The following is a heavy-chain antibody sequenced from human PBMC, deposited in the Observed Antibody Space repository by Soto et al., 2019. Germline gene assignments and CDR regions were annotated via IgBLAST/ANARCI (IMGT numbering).Heavy chain of an antibody. Sequence: SETLSLTCAVSGGSISSGGYSWIWIRQPPGKGLEWIGYIYHSGSTYYNPSLKSRVTISVDKSKNQFSLKLSSVTAADTAVYYCARDSGSYYGLMREGYWYFDLWGRGTLVTVSS. D-gene: IGHD1-26*01. CDR1: GGSISSGGYS. CDR3: ARDSGSYYGLMREGYWYFDL. J-gene: IGHJ2*01. V-gene: IGHV4-30-2*01. CDR2: IYHSGST.